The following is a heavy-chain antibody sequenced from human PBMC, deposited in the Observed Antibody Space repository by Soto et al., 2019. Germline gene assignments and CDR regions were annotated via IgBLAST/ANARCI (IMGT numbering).Heavy chain of an antibody. CDR2: IRAYNGNT. Sequence: ASVKVSCKASGYTFTSYGISWVRKAPGQGIERIGWIRAYNGNTNYAQKNQGRVTMTTDTSTSTAYKEMRNLRSDDTAVYYCASGPFGDYVFSGYYYYMDVWGKGTTVTVSS. CDR3: ASGPFGDYVFSGYYYYMDV. J-gene: IGHJ6*03. D-gene: IGHD4-17*01. V-gene: IGHV1-18*01. CDR1: GYTFTSYG.